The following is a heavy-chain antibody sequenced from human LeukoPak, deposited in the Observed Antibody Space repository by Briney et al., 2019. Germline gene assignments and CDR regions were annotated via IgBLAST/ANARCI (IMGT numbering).Heavy chain of an antibody. CDR2: IRYDGNNK. V-gene: IGHV3-30*02. J-gene: IGHJ6*03. CDR1: GFTFSSYG. Sequence: PGGSLRLSCAASGFTFSSYGMHWVRQAPGKGLEWVAFIRYDGNNKYYADSVKGRFTISRDNSKNTLYLQMNSLRAEDTAVYYRAKVGTGTSYYYYMDVWGKGTTVTVSS. CDR3: AKVGTGTSYYYYMDV. D-gene: IGHD1-7*01.